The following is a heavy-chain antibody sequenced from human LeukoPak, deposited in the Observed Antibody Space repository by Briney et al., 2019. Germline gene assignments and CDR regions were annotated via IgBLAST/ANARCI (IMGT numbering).Heavy chain of an antibody. J-gene: IGHJ4*02. D-gene: IGHD6-13*01. V-gene: IGHV4-34*01. CDR3: ARLPSGIAAEPVSSSY. CDR2: INHSGST. Sequence: SETLSLTCAVYGGSFSGYYWSWIRQPPGKGLEWIGEINHSGSTNYNPSLKSRVTISVDTSKNQFSLKLSSVTAADTAVYYCARLPSGIAAEPVSSSYWGQGTLVTVSS. CDR1: GGSFSGYY.